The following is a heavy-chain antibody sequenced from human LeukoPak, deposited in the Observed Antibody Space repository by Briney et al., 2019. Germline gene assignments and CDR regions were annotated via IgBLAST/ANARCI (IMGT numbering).Heavy chain of an antibody. CDR1: GGSLSSYY. D-gene: IGHD3-10*01. CDR3: ARHGIWFGELSGWFDP. V-gene: IGHV4-59*08. J-gene: IGHJ5*02. Sequence: SETLSLTCTVSGGSLSSYYWSWIRQPPGKGLECIGYIYYSGSTNYNPSLKSRVTISVDTSKNQFSLKLSSVTAADTAVYYCARHGIWFGELSGWFDPWGQGTLVTVSS. CDR2: IYYSGST.